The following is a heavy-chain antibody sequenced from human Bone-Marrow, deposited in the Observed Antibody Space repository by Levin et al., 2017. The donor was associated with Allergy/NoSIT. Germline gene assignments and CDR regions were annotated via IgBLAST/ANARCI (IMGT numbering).Heavy chain of an antibody. J-gene: IGHJ6*03. CDR1: GFTFSSYS. D-gene: IGHD1-14*01. CDR2: ISSSSSNI. CDR3: AREEPVTYYYYMDV. V-gene: IGHV3-48*01. Sequence: AGGSLRLSCAASGFTFSSYSMNWVRQAPGKGLEWVSYISSSSSNIYYADSVKGRFTISRDNAKNSLYLQMNSLRAEDTAVYYCAREEPVTYYYYMDVWGKGTTVTVSS.